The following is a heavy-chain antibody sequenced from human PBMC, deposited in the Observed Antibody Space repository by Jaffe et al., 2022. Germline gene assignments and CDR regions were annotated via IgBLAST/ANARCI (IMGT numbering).Heavy chain of an antibody. CDR1: GFTFSSYE. Sequence: EVQLVESGGGLVQPGGSLRLSCAASGFTFSSYEMNWVRQAPGKGLEWVSYISSSGSTIYYADSVKGRFTISRDNAKNSLYLQMNSLRAEDTAVYYCARASRYFDWLLYPWYFDYWGQGTLVTVSS. CDR2: ISSSGSTI. V-gene: IGHV3-48*03. D-gene: IGHD3-9*01. CDR3: ARASRYFDWLLYPWYFDY. J-gene: IGHJ4*02.